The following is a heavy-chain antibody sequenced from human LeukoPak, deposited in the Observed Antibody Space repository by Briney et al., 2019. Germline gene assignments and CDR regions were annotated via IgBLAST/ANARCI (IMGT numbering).Heavy chain of an antibody. CDR3: AKDSDSSGPGAFDI. J-gene: IGHJ3*02. CDR2: IKQDGSEK. Sequence: GGSLRLSCAASGFTLSSYWMSWVRQAPGKGLEWVANIKQDGSEKYYVDSVKGRFTISRDNAKNSLYLQMNSLRAEDTALYYCAKDSDSSGPGAFDIWGQGTMVTVSS. D-gene: IGHD3-22*01. V-gene: IGHV3-7*03. CDR1: GFTLSSYW.